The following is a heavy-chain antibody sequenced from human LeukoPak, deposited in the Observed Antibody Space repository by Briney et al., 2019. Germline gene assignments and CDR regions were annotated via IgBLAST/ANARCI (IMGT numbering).Heavy chain of an antibody. CDR1: GGSFSDYF. V-gene: IGHV4-34*01. J-gene: IGHJ4*02. D-gene: IGHD3-22*01. Sequence: PSETLSLTCAVYGGSFSDYFWSWIRQPPGKGLEWIGEINHSGRTNYNPSLKSRVTISVDTSKNQISLKLSSVTAADTAVYYCARAGDRSGYSDYWGQGTLATVSS. CDR2: INHSGRT. CDR3: ARAGDRSGYSDY.